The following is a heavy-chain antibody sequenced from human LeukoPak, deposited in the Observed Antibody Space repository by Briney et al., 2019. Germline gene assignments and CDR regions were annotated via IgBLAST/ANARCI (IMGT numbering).Heavy chain of an antibody. D-gene: IGHD3-10*01. CDR2: ISHSGNT. V-gene: IGHV4-38-2*01. J-gene: IGHJ4*02. Sequence: QSSETLSLTCGVSGYSISNGYHWGWIRQPPGKGLEWIGSISHSGNTDYNPSLKSRVTISVDTSKNQFSLKLSSVTAADTAVYYCARHRRSGRFGEPKASDYWGQGTPVTVSS. CDR3: ARHRRSGRFGEPKASDY. CDR1: GYSISNGYH.